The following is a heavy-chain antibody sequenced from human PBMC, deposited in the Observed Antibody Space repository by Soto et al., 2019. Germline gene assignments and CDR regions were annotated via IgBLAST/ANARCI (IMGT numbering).Heavy chain of an antibody. J-gene: IGHJ4*02. D-gene: IGHD4-17*01. CDR2: IFSSGTT. CDR3: ARGPTVTTDY. CDR1: GGSISTGPHY. V-gene: IGHV4-30-4*01. Sequence: SETLSLTCTVSGGSISTGPHYWSWFRQPPGKGLEWIGYIFSSGTTYYNPSLKSQVSISIDTSKNQFSLNLSSVTAADTAVYYCARGPTVTTDYWGQGALVTVSS.